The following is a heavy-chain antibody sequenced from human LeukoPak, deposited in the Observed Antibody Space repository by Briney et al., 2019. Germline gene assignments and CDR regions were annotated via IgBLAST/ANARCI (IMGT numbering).Heavy chain of an antibody. V-gene: IGHV1-69*04. CDR2: IIPILGIA. CDR1: GGTFSSYA. CDR3: ASPASANDYYYYGMDV. D-gene: IGHD3-3*01. Sequence: GSSVKVSYKASGGTFSSYAISWVRQAPGQGLEWMGRIIPILGIANYAQKFQGRVTITADKSTSTAYMELSSLRSEDTAVYYCASPASANDYYYYGMDVWGQGTTVTVSS. J-gene: IGHJ6*02.